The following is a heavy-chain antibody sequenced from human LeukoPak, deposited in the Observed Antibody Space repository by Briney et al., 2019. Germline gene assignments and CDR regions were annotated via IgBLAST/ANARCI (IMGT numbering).Heavy chain of an antibody. CDR3: AELGITMIGGV. CDR2: INSDGSST. J-gene: IGHJ6*04. Sequence: GGSLRLSCAASGFTFSSYWMHWVRQAPGKGLLLVSHINSDGSSTTYADSVKGRFTISRDNAKNSLYLQMNSLRAEDTAVYYCAELGITMIGGVWGKGTTVTISS. CDR1: GFTFSSYW. D-gene: IGHD3-10*02. V-gene: IGHV3-74*01.